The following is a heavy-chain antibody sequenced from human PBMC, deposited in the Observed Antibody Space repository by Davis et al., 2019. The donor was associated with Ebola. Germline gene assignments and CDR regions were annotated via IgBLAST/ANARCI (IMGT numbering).Heavy chain of an antibody. CDR2: IYHSGST. D-gene: IGHD3-3*01. V-gene: IGHV4-38-2*02. CDR1: GYSISSGYY. CDR3: ARQPNYDFWSGYLGA. J-gene: IGHJ5*02. Sequence: MPSETLSLTCTVSGYSISSGYYWGWIRQPPGKGLEWIGSIYHSGSTYYNPSLKSRVTISVDTSKNQFSLKLSSVTAADTAVYYCARQPNYDFWSGYLGAWGQGTLVTVSS.